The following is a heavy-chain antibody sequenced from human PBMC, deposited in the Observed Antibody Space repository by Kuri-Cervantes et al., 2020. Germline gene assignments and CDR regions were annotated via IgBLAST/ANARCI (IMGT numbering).Heavy chain of an antibody. CDR3: AHTGERDFDY. Sequence: GESLKISCAASGFTFSDYYMSWIRQAPGKGLECVSYISSSGSTIYYADSVKGRFTISRDNAKNSLYLQMNSLRDEDTAVYYCAHTGERDFDYWGQGTLVTVSS. D-gene: IGHD7-27*01. CDR1: GFTFSDYY. CDR2: ISSSGSTI. V-gene: IGHV3-11*04. J-gene: IGHJ4*02.